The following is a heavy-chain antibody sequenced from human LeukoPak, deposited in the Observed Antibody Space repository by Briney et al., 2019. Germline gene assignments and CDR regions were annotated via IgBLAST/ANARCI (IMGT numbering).Heavy chain of an antibody. D-gene: IGHD4-17*01. CDR3: ARMTTRPSYYFDY. Sequence: SEALSLTCTVSGGSISSGGYYWSWIRQHPGKGLEWIGYIYYSGSTYYNPSLKSRVTISADTSKNQFSLKLSSVTAADTAVYYCARMTTRPSYYFDYWGQGTLVTVSS. J-gene: IGHJ4*02. CDR1: GGSISSGGYY. V-gene: IGHV4-31*03. CDR2: IYYSGST.